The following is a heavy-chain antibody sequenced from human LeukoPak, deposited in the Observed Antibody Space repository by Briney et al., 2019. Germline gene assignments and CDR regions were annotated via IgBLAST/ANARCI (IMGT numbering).Heavy chain of an antibody. J-gene: IGHJ1*01. CDR1: GYTFTGYY. Sequence: ASVKVSCXASGYTFTGYYMHWVRQAPGQGLEWMGWINPNSGGTNYAQKFQGRVTMTRDTSISTAYMELSRLRSDDTAVYYCARVSSSGWNPWYFQHWGQGTLVTVSS. D-gene: IGHD6-19*01. CDR2: INPNSGGT. CDR3: ARVSSSGWNPWYFQH. V-gene: IGHV1-2*02.